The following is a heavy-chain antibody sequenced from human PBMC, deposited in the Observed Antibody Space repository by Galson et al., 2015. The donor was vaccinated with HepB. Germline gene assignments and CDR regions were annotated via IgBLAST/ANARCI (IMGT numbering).Heavy chain of an antibody. Sequence: SLRLSCAASGFTFSAYAMHWVRQAPGKGLEWVALVSSDESNKYYADSVRRRFTIPRDNPRNTVYLQMNSLRAEDTAVYYCARTFYFDYWGQGTLVTVSS. CDR3: ARTFYFDY. J-gene: IGHJ4*02. CDR2: VSSDESNK. V-gene: IGHV3-30*04. CDR1: GFTFSAYA.